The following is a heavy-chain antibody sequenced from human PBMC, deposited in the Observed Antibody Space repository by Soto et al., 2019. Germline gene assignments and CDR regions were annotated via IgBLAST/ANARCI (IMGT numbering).Heavy chain of an antibody. D-gene: IGHD3-3*01. J-gene: IGHJ4*02. CDR1: GFTFSDYY. CDR3: ARLRARFLECFHSFLDY. Sequence: PGGSLRLSCAASGFTFSDYYMSWIRQAPGKGLEWVSYISSSGSTIYYADSVKGRFTISRDNAKNSLYLQMNSLRAEDTAVYYCARLRARFLECFHSFLDYWGQGTLVTVSS. V-gene: IGHV3-11*01. CDR2: ISSSGSTI.